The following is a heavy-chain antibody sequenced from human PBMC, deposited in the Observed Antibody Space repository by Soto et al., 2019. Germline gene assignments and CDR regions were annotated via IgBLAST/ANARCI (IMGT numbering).Heavy chain of an antibody. Sequence: QVQLVQSGAEVKKPGSSVKVSCKTSGVSFNNNGIGWVRQAPGHGLEWMGGVSPPFRTSNYARKFQGRISNTADPSTGKVNMELSSLTSEDTAQYYCARVLYYGSGSYSPYGMDVWGQGTTVTVSS. CDR2: VSPPFRTS. CDR3: ARVLYYGSGSYSPYGMDV. J-gene: IGHJ6*02. V-gene: IGHV1-69*01. D-gene: IGHD3-10*01. CDR1: GVSFNNNG.